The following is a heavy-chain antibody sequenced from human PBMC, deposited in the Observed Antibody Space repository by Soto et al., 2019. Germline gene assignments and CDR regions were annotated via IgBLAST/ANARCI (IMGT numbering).Heavy chain of an antibody. CDR2: ISYDGSNK. J-gene: IGHJ4*02. CDR1: GFTFSSYG. D-gene: IGHD3-22*01. V-gene: IGHV3-30*18. CDR3: AKDTYDSSGYYSFDY. Sequence: QVQLVESGGGVVQPGRSLRLSCAASGFTFSSYGMHWVRQAPGKGLEWVAVISYDGSNKYYADSVKGRFTISRDNSKNTLYLQMNSLRAEDTAVYYCAKDTYDSSGYYSFDYWRQGTLVTVSS.